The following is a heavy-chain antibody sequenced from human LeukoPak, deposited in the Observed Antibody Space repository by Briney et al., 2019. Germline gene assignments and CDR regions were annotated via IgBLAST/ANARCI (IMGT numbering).Heavy chain of an antibody. D-gene: IGHD3-3*01. J-gene: IGHJ4*02. V-gene: IGHV4-34*01. CDR3: ARGYDFWSGWFDY. Sequence: RWIRQPPGEGVEGIGEINHSGSTNYNPSLKSRVTISVDTSKNQFSLKLSSVTAADTAVYYCARGYDFWSGWFDYWGQGTLVTVSS. CDR2: INHSGST.